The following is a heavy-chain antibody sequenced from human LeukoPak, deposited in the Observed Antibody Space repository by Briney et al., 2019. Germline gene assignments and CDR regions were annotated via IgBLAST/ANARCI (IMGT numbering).Heavy chain of an antibody. Sequence: SQTLSLTCAVSGGSISSGGYSWSWIRQPPGKGLEWIGYIYHSGSTYYNPSLKSRVTISVDRSKNQFSLKLSSVTAADTAVYYCARGGSSFRGWFDPWGQGTLVTVS. CDR3: ARGGSSFRGWFDP. CDR2: IYHSGST. D-gene: IGHD6-6*01. CDR1: GGSISSGGYS. J-gene: IGHJ5*02. V-gene: IGHV4-30-2*01.